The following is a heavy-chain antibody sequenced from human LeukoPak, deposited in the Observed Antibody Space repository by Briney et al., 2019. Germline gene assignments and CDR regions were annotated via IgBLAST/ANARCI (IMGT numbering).Heavy chain of an antibody. CDR3: ARGENANYYDSSGLFDY. J-gene: IGHJ4*02. CDR2: MNPNSGNT. CDR1: GYTFTSYD. D-gene: IGHD3-22*01. V-gene: IGHV1-8*01. Sequence: ASVKVSCKASGYTFTSYDINWVRQATGQGLEWMGWMNPNSGNTSYAQKFQGRVTMTRNTSISTAYMELSSLRSEDTAVYYCARGENANYYDSSGLFDYWGQGTLVTVSS.